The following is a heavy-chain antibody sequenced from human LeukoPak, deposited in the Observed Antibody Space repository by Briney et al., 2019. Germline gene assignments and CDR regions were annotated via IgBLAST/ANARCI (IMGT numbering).Heavy chain of an antibody. D-gene: IGHD4-17*01. CDR2: ISAYNGNT. CDR1: GYTFTSYG. Sequence: ASVKVSCTASGYTFTSYGISWVRQAPGQGLEWMGWISAYNGNTNYAQKLQGRVTMTTDTSTSTAYMELRSLRSDDTAVYYCARDDYGDYIRSEVDYWGQGTLVTVSS. V-gene: IGHV1-18*01. J-gene: IGHJ4*02. CDR3: ARDDYGDYIRSEVDY.